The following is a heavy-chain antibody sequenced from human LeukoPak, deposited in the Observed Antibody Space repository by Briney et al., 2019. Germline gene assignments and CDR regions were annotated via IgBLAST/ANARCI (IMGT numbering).Heavy chain of an antibody. V-gene: IGHV3-21*01. Sequence: PGGSLRLSCAASGFIFSSFSVSWVRQAPGKGLEWVASISTSGGLSSVYYADSVKGRFTISRDNAKNSLFLQMNSLGAEDTAVYYCARGGLTITMFGVPILRTFDYWGQGTLVTVSS. CDR2: ISTSGGLSSV. CDR1: GFIFSSFS. D-gene: IGHD3-3*01. J-gene: IGHJ4*02. CDR3: ARGGLTITMFGVPILRTFDY.